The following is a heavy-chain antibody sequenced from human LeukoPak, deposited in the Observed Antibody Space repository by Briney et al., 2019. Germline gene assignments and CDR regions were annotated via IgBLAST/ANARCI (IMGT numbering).Heavy chain of an antibody. D-gene: IGHD1-7*01. CDR2: INHSGST. J-gene: IGHJ4*02. Sequence: SETLSLTCAVYGGSFSGYNWSWIRQPPGKGLEWIGEINHSGSTNYNPSLKSRVTISVDTSKNQLSLKLSSVTAADTAVYYCARGPKLGMNYWGQGTLVTVSS. CDR1: GGSFSGYN. V-gene: IGHV4-34*01. CDR3: ARGPKLGMNY.